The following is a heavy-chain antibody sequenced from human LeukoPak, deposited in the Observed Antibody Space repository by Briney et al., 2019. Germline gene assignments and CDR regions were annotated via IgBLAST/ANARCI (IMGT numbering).Heavy chain of an antibody. Sequence: SETLSLTCTVSGGSISSGSYYWSWIRQPPGKGLEWIGEINHSGSTNYNPSLKSRVTISVDTSKDQFSLKLSSVTAADTAVYYCARHGYYYGSGSYLRWGQGTLVTVSS. D-gene: IGHD3-10*01. CDR2: INHSGST. V-gene: IGHV4-39*01. J-gene: IGHJ4*02. CDR3: ARHGYYYGSGSYLR. CDR1: GGSISSGSYY.